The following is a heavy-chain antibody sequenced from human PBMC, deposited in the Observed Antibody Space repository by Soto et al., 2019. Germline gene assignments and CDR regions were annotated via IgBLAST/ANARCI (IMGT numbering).Heavy chain of an antibody. CDR2: VYPRGSDT. CDR3: ARQFCATTDGSMYFDN. Sequence: LKIFCEPSGSDFTRHWICWVRQRPGKGLEWVGLVYPRGSDTRYSSSFRGHVSMSADESVRTAYLQWTSLEASDTAIYYCARQFCATTDGSMYFDNWGQGTPVTVSS. J-gene: IGHJ4*02. V-gene: IGHV5-51*01. D-gene: IGHD1-26*01. CDR1: GSDFTRHW.